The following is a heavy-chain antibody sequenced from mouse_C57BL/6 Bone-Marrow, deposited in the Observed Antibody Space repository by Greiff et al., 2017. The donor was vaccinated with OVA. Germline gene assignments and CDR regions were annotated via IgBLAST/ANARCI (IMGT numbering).Heavy chain of an antibody. Sequence: QVQLKESGPGILQPSQTLSLTCSFSGFSLSTFGMGVGWIRQPSGKGLEWLAHIWWDDDKYYNPVQKSRLTISQNTSKNQVFLKIANVYTADTATYYCARIGLLLRSYYFDYWGQGTTLTVSS. J-gene: IGHJ2*01. D-gene: IGHD1-1*01. CDR3: ARIGLLLRSYYFDY. CDR1: GFSLSTFGMG. CDR2: IWWDDDK. V-gene: IGHV8-8*01.